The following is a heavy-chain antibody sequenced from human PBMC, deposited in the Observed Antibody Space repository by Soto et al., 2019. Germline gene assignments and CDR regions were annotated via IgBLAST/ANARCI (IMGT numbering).Heavy chain of an antibody. J-gene: IGHJ3*02. D-gene: IGHD2-21*02. CDR3: AKSLTVVTATPDAFDI. CDR2: ISGSGGST. V-gene: IGHV3-23*01. CDR1: GFTFSSYA. Sequence: EVQLLESGGGLVQPGGSLRLSCAASGFTFSSYAMSWVRQAPGKGLEWVSAISGSGGSTYYADSVKGRFTISRDNSKNTLYLQMNSLRAEDTAVYYCAKSLTVVTATPDAFDIWGQGTMVTVSS.